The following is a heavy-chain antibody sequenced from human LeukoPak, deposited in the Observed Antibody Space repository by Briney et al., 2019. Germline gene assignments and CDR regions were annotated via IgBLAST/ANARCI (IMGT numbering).Heavy chain of an antibody. J-gene: IGHJ4*02. Sequence: GGSLRLSCAASGFTFDDYAMHWVRQAPGKGLEWVSGISWNSGSIGYADSAKGRFTISRDNAKNSLYLQMNSLRAEDTALYYCARALGDFDSYYFDYWGQGTLVTVSS. V-gene: IGHV3-9*01. CDR3: ARALGDFDSYYFDY. D-gene: IGHD2-21*01. CDR1: GFTFDDYA. CDR2: ISWNSGSI.